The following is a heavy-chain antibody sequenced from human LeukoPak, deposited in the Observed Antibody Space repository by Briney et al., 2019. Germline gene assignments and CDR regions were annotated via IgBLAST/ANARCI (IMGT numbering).Heavy chain of an antibody. CDR1: GYSFTSYW. J-gene: IGHJ3*02. CDR3: ATAGAQDTYYDFWSGYHPDAFDI. CDR2: IYPGDSDT. V-gene: IGHV5-51*01. Sequence: GESLKISCKGSGYSFTSYWIGWVRQMPGKGLEWMGIIYPGDSDTRYSPSFQGQVTISADKSIGTAYLQWSSLKASDTAMYYCATAGAQDTYYDFWSGYHPDAFDIWGQGTMVTVSS. D-gene: IGHD3-3*01.